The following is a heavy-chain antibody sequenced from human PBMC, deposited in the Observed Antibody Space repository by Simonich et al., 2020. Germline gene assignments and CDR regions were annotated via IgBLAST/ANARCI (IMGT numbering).Heavy chain of an antibody. CDR1: GYTLTELS. Sequence: QVQLVQSGAEVKKPGASVKVSCKVSGYTLTELSMHWVRQAPGKGLEWMGGFGPEDGETIYAQKFQGRVTMTEDTSTDTAYMELSSLRSEDTAVYYCATRNTMGSGSYYYYYYGMDVWGQGTTVTVSS. V-gene: IGHV1-24*01. CDR2: FGPEDGET. CDR3: ATRNTMGSGSYYYYYYGMDV. D-gene: IGHD3-10*01. J-gene: IGHJ6*02.